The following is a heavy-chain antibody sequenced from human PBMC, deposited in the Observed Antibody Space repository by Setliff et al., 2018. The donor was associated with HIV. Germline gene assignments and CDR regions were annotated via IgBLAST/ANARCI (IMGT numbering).Heavy chain of an antibody. CDR2: ISAYSGDT. Sequence: GASVKVSCKASGYTFTSYGISWVRQAPGQGLEWMGWISAYSGDTNYAQKVQGRVTLTTDTSTSTAYMELRRLRSDDTAVYYCARDAWVELLEWTFYGMGVWGQGTTVTVSS. D-gene: IGHD3-3*02. J-gene: IGHJ6*02. CDR1: GYTFTSYG. V-gene: IGHV1-18*01. CDR3: ARDAWVELLEWTFYGMGV.